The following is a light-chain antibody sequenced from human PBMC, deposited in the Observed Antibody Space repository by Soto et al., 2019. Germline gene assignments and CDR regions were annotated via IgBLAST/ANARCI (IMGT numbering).Light chain of an antibody. J-gene: IGKJ1*01. V-gene: IGKV1-39*01. Sequence: DIQVTQSPSSLSASVGDRVSITCRASQSITIYLNWYQQRPGKAPKLLIYGASSLQGGVPSRFSGSGSGTDFTLTISSLQPEDFATYYCQQSYITPLTFGQGTKV. CDR3: QQSYITPLT. CDR2: GAS. CDR1: QSITIY.